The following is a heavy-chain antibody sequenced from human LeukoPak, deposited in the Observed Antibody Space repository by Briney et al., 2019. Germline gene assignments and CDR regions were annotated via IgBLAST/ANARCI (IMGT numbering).Heavy chain of an antibody. CDR3: AKGLQLWSYFDY. Sequence: GGSLRLSCAASGFTFSSYAMSWVRQAPGKGLEWVSAISGSGGSTYYADSVKGRFTISRDNSKNTLYLQMNSQRAVDTAVYYCAKGLQLWSYFDYWGQGTLVTVSS. V-gene: IGHV3-23*01. CDR1: GFTFSSYA. J-gene: IGHJ4*02. D-gene: IGHD5-18*01. CDR2: ISGSGGST.